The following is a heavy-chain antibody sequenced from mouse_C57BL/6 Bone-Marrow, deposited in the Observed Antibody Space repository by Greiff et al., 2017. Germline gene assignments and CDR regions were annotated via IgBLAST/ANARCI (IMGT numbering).Heavy chain of an antibody. CDR1: GYTFTGYG. J-gene: IGHJ1*03. Sequence: QVQLQQSGAELARPGASVKLSCTASGYTFTGYGIRWVKQRTGQGLEWIGEIYPRSGNTYYNAKFKGKATLTADKSSSPAYLELRRLTSEDYAVYNCASCLYYCCSSYYYWDFDVWGTVVTVTVGS. CDR2: IYPRSGNT. V-gene: IGHV1-81*01. CDR3: ASCLYYCCSSYYYWDFDV. D-gene: IGHD1-1*01.